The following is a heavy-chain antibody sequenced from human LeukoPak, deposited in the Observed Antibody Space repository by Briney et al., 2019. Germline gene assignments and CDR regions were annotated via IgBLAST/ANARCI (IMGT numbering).Heavy chain of an antibody. D-gene: IGHD3-10*02. Sequence: GGSPRLSCAASGFTFSRYSMNWVRQAPGKGLEWVSYISSSGSTIYYADSVKGRFTISRDKAKNSLYLQMNSLRAEDTAVYYCAELGITMIGGVWGKGTTVTISS. J-gene: IGHJ6*04. CDR2: ISSSGSTI. CDR1: GFTFSRYS. V-gene: IGHV3-48*01. CDR3: AELGITMIGGV.